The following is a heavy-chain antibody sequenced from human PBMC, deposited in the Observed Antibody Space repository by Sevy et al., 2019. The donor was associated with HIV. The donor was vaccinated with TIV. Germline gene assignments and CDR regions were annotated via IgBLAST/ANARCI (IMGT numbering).Heavy chain of an antibody. J-gene: IGHJ5*02. Sequence: AETLSLTCAVFGGSFSGYYWSLIRQPPGKGLEGIGEINHSGNTNYNPSLKSRITIAVDTSKNQLSLTLRYVTAADTAVYYCARGPAASDFWSGYSHRWFDPWGQGTLVTVSS. D-gene: IGHD3-3*01. CDR3: ARGPAASDFWSGYSHRWFDP. CDR1: GGSFSGYY. V-gene: IGHV4-34*01. CDR2: INHSGNT.